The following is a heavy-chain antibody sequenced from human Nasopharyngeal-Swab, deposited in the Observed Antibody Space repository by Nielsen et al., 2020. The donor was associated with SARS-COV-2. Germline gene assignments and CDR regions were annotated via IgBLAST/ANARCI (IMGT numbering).Heavy chain of an antibody. CDR3: ARELLYCSSTSCYENWFDP. Sequence: GSLRLSCTVSGGSISSYYWSWIRQPAGKGLEWIGRIYTSGSTNYNPSLKSRVTMSVDTSKNQFSLKLSSVTAADTAVYYCARELLYCSSTSCYENWFDPWGQGTLVTVSS. CDR2: IYTSGST. V-gene: IGHV4-4*07. D-gene: IGHD2-2*01. CDR1: GGSISSYY. J-gene: IGHJ5*02.